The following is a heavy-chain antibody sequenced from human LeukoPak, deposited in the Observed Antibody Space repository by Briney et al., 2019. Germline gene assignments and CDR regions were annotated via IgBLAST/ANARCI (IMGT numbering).Heavy chain of an antibody. D-gene: IGHD3-10*02. Sequence: GGSLRLSCAASGFTFSSYAMHWVRQAPGKGLEWVAVISYDGSNKYYADSVKGRFTISRDNAKNSLYLQMNSLRAEDTAVYYRAKLGITMIGGVWGKGTTVTISS. CDR3: AKLGITMIGGV. J-gene: IGHJ6*04. CDR2: ISYDGSNK. CDR1: GFTFSSYA. V-gene: IGHV3-30*04.